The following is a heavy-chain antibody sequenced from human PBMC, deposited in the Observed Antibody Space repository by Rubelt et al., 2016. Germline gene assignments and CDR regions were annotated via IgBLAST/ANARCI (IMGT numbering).Heavy chain of an antibody. Sequence: GSGGGLVQPGGSLRLSCAASGFTFNSCSMSWVRQAPGKGLEWVAVIGASDGVTYYADSVQGRFTISRDNSKNTLFLEMHSLRDDDTAVYYCARGYSSSSGVFDYWGQGTLVTVSS. CDR3: ARGYSSSSGVFDY. D-gene: IGHD6-6*01. J-gene: IGHJ4*02. V-gene: IGHV3-23*01. CDR1: GFTFNSCS. CDR2: IGASDGVT.